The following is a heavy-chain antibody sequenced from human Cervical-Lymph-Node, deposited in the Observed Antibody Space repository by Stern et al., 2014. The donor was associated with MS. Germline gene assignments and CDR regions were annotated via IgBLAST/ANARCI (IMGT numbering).Heavy chain of an antibody. V-gene: IGHV1-24*01. J-gene: IGHJ3*02. CDR1: GYSLTDLS. D-gene: IGHD4-17*01. Sequence: VQLVESGAEVKKPGASVKVSCKVSGYSLTDLSMHLVRQPPGQGLEWMGGFDPDDAETIYAQQFQGRLTMTEDTSADTAYMELSSLRSEDTAVYYCVRYGDYVDAFDMWGQGTMVTVSS. CDR2: FDPDDAET. CDR3: VRYGDYVDAFDM.